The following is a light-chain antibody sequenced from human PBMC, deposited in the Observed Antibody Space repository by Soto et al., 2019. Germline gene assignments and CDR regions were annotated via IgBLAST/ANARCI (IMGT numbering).Light chain of an antibody. CDR1: QSVTTW. J-gene: IGKJ5*01. V-gene: IGKV1-5*03. Sequence: DIQMTQSPSTLSASVGDRVTITCRASQSVTTWLAWYQQKPGKAPKLLIYKASNLESGLPSRFTGSGSGTEFTLTISSLQSDDFAVYYCQQYNNWPPITFGQGTRLEIK. CDR2: KAS. CDR3: QQYNNWPPIT.